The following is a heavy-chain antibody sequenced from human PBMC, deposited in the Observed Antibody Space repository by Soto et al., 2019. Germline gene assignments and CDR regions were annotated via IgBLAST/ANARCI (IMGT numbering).Heavy chain of an antibody. CDR2: IYSGGTT. J-gene: IGHJ4*02. V-gene: IGHV3-53*01. D-gene: IGHD1-26*01. CDR1: GFNVSTNY. CDR3: ARGSGSLYYFHY. Sequence: PGGSLRLSCAASGFNVSTNYMTWVRQAPGKGLEWVSVIYSGGTTYYADSVKGRFIISRDNFKNTLYLQMNNLRAGDTALYYCARGSGSLYYFHYWGQGTLVTVSS.